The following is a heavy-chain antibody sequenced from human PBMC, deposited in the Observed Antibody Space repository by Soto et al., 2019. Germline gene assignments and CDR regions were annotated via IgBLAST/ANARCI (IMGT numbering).Heavy chain of an antibody. V-gene: IGHV3-23*01. J-gene: IGHJ6*02. CDR3: AKLQQSNGMDV. Sequence: GGSLRLSCAASGFTFSGSAMTWVRQAPGKWLEYVSTINGGSGASTYSADSVKGRFTISRDNSKNTLYLQMNSLRADDTAVYYCAKLQQSNGMDVWGQGTTVTVSS. CDR2: INGGSGAST. CDR1: GFTFSGSA. D-gene: IGHD6-13*01.